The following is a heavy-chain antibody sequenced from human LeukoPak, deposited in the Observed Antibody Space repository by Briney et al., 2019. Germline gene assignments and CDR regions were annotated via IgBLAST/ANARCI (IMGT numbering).Heavy chain of an antibody. CDR2: ISYDGSYK. Sequence: GGSLRLSCAASGFTFSNYGMHWVRQAPGKALEWVAAISYDGSYKYYADSVKGRFAISRDNSKNTLYLQMNSLRAEDTAVYYCAKAGYCSGGSCYLGYYGMDVWGKGTTVTVSS. V-gene: IGHV3-30*18. CDR1: GFTFSNYG. D-gene: IGHD2-15*01. J-gene: IGHJ6*04. CDR3: AKAGYCSGGSCYLGYYGMDV.